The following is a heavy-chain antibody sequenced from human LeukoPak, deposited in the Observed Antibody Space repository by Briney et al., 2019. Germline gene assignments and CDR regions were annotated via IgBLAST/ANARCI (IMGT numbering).Heavy chain of an antibody. CDR1: GFTFSNST. V-gene: IGHV3-21*01. D-gene: IGHD3/OR15-3a*01. CDR3: ARSGWTNWFDP. CDR2: ISSRGNYI. J-gene: IGHJ5*02. Sequence: GGSLRLSCAASGFTFSNSTMTWVRQAPGKGLEWVSSISSRGNYIYYADSVKGRFTISRDNAKNSLYLQMNSLRGEDTAVYFCARSGWTNWFDPWGQGTLVTVSS.